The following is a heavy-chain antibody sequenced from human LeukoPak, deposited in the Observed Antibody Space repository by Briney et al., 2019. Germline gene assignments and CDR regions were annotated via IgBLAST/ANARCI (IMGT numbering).Heavy chain of an antibody. D-gene: IGHD3-10*01. CDR3: AREVTVWLGDLHGDYFDY. CDR1: GGSISSYY. Sequence: SETLSLTCTVSGGSISSYYWTWIRQPLGKGLEWIGSIYYSGSTNYNPSLKSRVTISVDTSNNQFSLRLTSVTAADTAVYYCAREVTVWLGDLHGDYFDYWGQGLLVTVSP. J-gene: IGHJ4*02. CDR2: IYYSGST. V-gene: IGHV4-59*01.